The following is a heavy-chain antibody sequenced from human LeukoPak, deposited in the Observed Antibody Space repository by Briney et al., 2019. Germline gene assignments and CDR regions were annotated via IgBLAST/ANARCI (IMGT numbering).Heavy chain of an antibody. J-gene: IGHJ4*02. CDR1: GFTFSSYG. V-gene: IGHV3-23*01. CDR2: ISGSGGST. D-gene: IGHD3-9*01. CDR3: ARMNWLQNDY. Sequence: GGSLRLSCAASGFTFSSYGTSWVRQAPGKGLEWVSAISGSGGSTYYADSVKGRFTISRDNSKNTLYLQMNSLRAEDTAVYYCARMNWLQNDYWGQGTLVTVSS.